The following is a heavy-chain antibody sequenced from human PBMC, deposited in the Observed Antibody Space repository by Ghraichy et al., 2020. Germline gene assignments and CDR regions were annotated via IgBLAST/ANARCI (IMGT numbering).Heavy chain of an antibody. D-gene: IGHD4-23*01. Sequence: GGSLRLSCAASGFTFSRYGMHWVRQAPGKGLEWVAVIWYDGRNTYYADSVKGRFTISRDNSKITVYLQMNSLRADDTAVYYCARPANGNASRFDYWGQGTLVTVSS. J-gene: IGHJ4*02. V-gene: IGHV3-33*01. CDR3: ARPANGNASRFDY. CDR2: IWYDGRNT. CDR1: GFTFSRYG.